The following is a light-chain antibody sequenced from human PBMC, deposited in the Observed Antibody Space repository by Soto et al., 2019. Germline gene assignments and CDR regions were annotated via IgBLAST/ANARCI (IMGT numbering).Light chain of an antibody. V-gene: IGLV2-14*01. CDR3: LSFTTTSTHV. CDR2: EVN. J-gene: IGLJ1*01. CDR1: SSDIGAYDY. Sequence: QSALTQPASLSGSPGQSITISCTGTSSDIGAYDYVSWLQQHPGKAPKLMISEVNNRPSGVSNRFSGSKSGNTAYLTISGLQVEDEAEYFCLSFTTTSTHVFGTGTKVTVL.